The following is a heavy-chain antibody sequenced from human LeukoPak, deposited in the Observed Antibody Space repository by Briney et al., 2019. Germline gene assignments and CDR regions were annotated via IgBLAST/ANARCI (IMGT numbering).Heavy chain of an antibody. V-gene: IGHV3-20*04. Sequence: GGSLGLSCAASGFTFDDYGVTWVRQAPGKGLEWVSGISWNGVSIGYGDSVKGRFTISRDNAKNSLYLQMNSLRTEDTALYYCARVAGGYSYGNTFDYWGQGTLVTVSS. D-gene: IGHD5-12*01. CDR2: ISWNGVSI. CDR1: GFTFDDYG. CDR3: ARVAGGYSYGNTFDY. J-gene: IGHJ4*02.